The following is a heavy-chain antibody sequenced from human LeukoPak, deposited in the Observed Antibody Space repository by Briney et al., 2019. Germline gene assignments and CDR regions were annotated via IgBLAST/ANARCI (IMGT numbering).Heavy chain of an antibody. CDR1: GCSISSSSYY. CDR3: ARAPLWFGNNWFDP. CDR2: IYYSGST. J-gene: IGHJ5*02. Sequence: KPSETLSLTCTVSGCSISSSSYYWGWIRQPPGQGLEWIGSIYYSGSTYYNPSLKSRVSISVDMSKNQFSLNLSSVTSADTAVYYCARAPLWFGNNWFDPWGQGTLVTVSS. D-gene: IGHD3-10*01. V-gene: IGHV4-39*01.